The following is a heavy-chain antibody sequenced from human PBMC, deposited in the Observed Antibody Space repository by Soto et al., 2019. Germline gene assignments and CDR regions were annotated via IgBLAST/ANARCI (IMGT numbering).Heavy chain of an antibody. Sequence: EVQLVESGGGLVQPGGSLRLSCAASGITFSSYWMSWVRQAPGKGLEWVANIKQDGSEKYYVDSVKGRFTISRDNAKNSLYLQMNSLRAEDTVVYYSASCSGYAPGGLDYWGQGTLATVSS. CDR2: IKQDGSEK. V-gene: IGHV3-7*01. D-gene: IGHD5-12*01. CDR3: ASCSGYAPGGLDY. CDR1: GITFSSYW. J-gene: IGHJ4*02.